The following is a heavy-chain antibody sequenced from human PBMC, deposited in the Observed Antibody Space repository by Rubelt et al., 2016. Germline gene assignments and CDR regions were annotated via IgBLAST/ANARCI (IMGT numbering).Heavy chain of an antibody. J-gene: IGHJ5*02. D-gene: IGHD6-19*01. CDR3: VRHENSSGPRIDP. CDR1: GGSLSGNS. CDR2: IPQSGST. V-gene: IGHV4-34*02. Sequence: QVQLKQGGARLLKPSETLSLTCGVYGGSLSGNSWIWIRQSPGKGLEWVGEIPQSGSTRYNPSLYCRIIMSLDTSKKQFSLKLISVTAADTALYFCVRHENSSGPRIDPWGQGTLVTVSS.